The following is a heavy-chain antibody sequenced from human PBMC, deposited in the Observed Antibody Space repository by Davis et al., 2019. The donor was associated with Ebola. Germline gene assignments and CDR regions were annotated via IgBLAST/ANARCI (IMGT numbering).Heavy chain of an antibody. CDR3: ARDFEDLRLGELSLYHFGIEN. V-gene: IGHV3-11*04. Sequence: GESLKISCAASGFTFSDYYMNWIRQAPGKGLEWVSYISSSSSTIYYADSVKGRFTISRDNAKNSLYLQMNSLRDEDTAVYYCARDFEDLRLGELSLYHFGIENWGQGTLVTVSS. CDR2: ISSSSSTI. J-gene: IGHJ4*02. CDR1: GFTFSDYY. D-gene: IGHD3-16*02.